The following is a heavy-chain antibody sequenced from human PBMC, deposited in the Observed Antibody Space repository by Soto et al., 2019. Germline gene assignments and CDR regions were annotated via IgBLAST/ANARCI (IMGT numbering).Heavy chain of an antibody. CDR1: GFTFSSYA. J-gene: IGHJ4*02. CDR3: AKGGGITGRYYFDY. V-gene: IGHV3-23*01. D-gene: IGHD1-20*01. CDR2: ISGSGGST. Sequence: GGSLRLSCAASGFTFSSYAMGWVRQAPGKGLEWVSAISGSGGSTYYADSVKGRFTISRDNSKNTLYLQMNSLRAEDTAVYYCAKGGGITGRYYFDYWGQGTLVTVSS.